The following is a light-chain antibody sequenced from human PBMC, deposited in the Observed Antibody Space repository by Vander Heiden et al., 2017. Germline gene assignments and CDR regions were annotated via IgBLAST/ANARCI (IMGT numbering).Light chain of an antibody. V-gene: IGKV3-11*01. J-gene: IGKJ5*01. CDR2: AAP. Sequence: EIFFTQSPATLSLSPGERATLSCRASLSIGYYLAWSQQKPGKAPRLITYAAPPRATGIPARFIGSGSGPDFTLTISSLVPEDVAVYYCHHLGAFGQGTRLENK. CDR1: LSIGYY. CDR3: HHLGA.